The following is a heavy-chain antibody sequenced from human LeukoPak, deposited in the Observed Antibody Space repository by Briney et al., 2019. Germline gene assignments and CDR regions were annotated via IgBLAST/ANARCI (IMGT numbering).Heavy chain of an antibody. Sequence: ASVKVSCKASGYTFTDYYIHWVRQAPGQGLEWMGWISPNSGGSNFAQKFQGRVTMTRNTSISTAYMELSRLRSDDTAVYYCARTPRGYCSGGSCQDCWGQGTLVTVSS. V-gene: IGHV1-2*02. J-gene: IGHJ4*02. CDR1: GYTFTDYY. D-gene: IGHD2-15*01. CDR3: ARTPRGYCSGGSCQDC. CDR2: ISPNSGGS.